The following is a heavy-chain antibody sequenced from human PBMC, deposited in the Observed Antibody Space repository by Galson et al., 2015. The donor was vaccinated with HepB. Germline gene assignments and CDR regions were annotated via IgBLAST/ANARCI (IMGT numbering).Heavy chain of an antibody. CDR2: IDPGDSDT. CDR3: ARLSMVRGISTYYYYYGMDV. J-gene: IGHJ6*02. Sequence: QSGAEVKKPGESLKISCKGSGYSFTRFWIAWVRQMPGKGLEWMGIIDPGDSDTRYSPSFQGQVTISADKSISTAYLQWSSVKASDTAMYYCARLSMVRGISTYYYYYGMDVWGQGTTVTVSS. D-gene: IGHD3-10*01. V-gene: IGHV5-51*01. CDR1: GYSFTRFW.